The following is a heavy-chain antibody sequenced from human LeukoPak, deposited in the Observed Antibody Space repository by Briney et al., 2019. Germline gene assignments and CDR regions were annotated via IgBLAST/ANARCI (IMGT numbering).Heavy chain of an antibody. CDR3: AKGNHYYGSGIRGWFDP. D-gene: IGHD3-10*01. CDR2: ISWNSGSI. CDR1: GFTFDDYA. J-gene: IGHJ5*02. V-gene: IGHV3-9*01. Sequence: PGGSLRLSCAASGFTFDDYAMHWVRHAPGKGLEWVSGISWNSGSIGYADSVKGRFTISRDNAKNSLYLQMNSLRAEDTALYYCAKGNHYYGSGIRGWFDPWGQGTLVTVSS.